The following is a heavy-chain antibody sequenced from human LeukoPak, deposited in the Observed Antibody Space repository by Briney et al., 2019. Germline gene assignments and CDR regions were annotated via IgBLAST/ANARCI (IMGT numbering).Heavy chain of an antibody. J-gene: IGHJ4*02. CDR1: GFTFSSYG. Sequence: GRSLRLSCAASGFTFSSYGMHWVRQAPGKGVEWVAVISYDGSNKYYADSVKGRFTISRDNSKNTLYLQMNSLRAEDTAVYYCAKGQWLVLFPDYWGQGTLVTVSS. V-gene: IGHV3-30*18. D-gene: IGHD6-19*01. CDR3: AKGQWLVLFPDY. CDR2: ISYDGSNK.